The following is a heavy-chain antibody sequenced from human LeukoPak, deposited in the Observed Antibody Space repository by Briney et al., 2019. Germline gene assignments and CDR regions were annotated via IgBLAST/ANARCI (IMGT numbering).Heavy chain of an antibody. V-gene: IGHV3-21*01. CDR1: GFTFSSYS. J-gene: IGHJ4*02. CDR3: ARLDSLGYCGGGSCYAFDY. CDR2: ISSSSSYI. Sequence: GGSLRLSCAASGFTFSSYSMNWVRQAPGKGLEWVSSISSSSSYIYYADSVKGRFTISRDNAKNSLYLQMNSLRAEDTAVYYCARLDSLGYCGGGSCYAFDYWGQGTLVTVSS. D-gene: IGHD2-15*01.